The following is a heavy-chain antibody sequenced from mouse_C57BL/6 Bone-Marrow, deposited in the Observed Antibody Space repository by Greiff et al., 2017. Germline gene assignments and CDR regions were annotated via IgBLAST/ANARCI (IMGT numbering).Heavy chain of an antibody. J-gene: IGHJ3*01. CDR1: GYTFPDYY. CDR3: AAAQALVAY. CDR2: IYPNNGGT. V-gene: IGHV1-26*01. D-gene: IGHD3-2*02. Sequence: EVQLQQSGPELVKPGASVKISCKASGYTFPDYYMNWVKQSHGKSLEWIGDIYPNNGGTSYNQKFKGKATWTVDKSSSTAYMELRSLTSVDSAGYYCAAAQALVAYWGQGTLVTVSA.